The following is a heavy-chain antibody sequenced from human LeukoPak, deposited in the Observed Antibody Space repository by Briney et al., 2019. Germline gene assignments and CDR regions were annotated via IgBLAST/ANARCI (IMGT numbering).Heavy chain of an antibody. CDR1: GGSISSYY. Sequence: PSETLSLTCTVSGGSISSYYWSWIRQPAGKGLEWIGRIYTSGSTNYNPSLKSRVTMSVDTSKNQFSLKLSSVTAADTAVYYCARDGLYCSGGSCNNPRYYYYGMDVWGQGTTVTVSS. D-gene: IGHD2-15*01. CDR2: IYTSGST. CDR3: ARDGLYCSGGSCNNPRYYYYGMDV. V-gene: IGHV4-4*07. J-gene: IGHJ6*02.